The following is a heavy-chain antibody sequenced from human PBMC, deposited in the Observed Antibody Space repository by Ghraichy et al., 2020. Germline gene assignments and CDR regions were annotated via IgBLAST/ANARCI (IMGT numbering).Heavy chain of an antibody. V-gene: IGHV4-4*07. Sequence: SETLSLICTVSGGSISPYYWTWIRQPAGKGLEWIGRIYTSGSTNYNPSLKSRITISVDTSKNQFSLKLISVTAADTAVYYCARMNYGDPTLDNWGQGTLVTVSS. CDR1: GGSISPYY. D-gene: IGHD4-17*01. CDR2: IYTSGST. J-gene: IGHJ4*02. CDR3: ARMNYGDPTLDN.